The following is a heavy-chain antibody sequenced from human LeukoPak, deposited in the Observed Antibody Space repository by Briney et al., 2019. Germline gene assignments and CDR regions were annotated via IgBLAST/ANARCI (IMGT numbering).Heavy chain of an antibody. V-gene: IGHV1-18*01. Sequence: ASVKVPCKASGYTFTSYGISWVRQAPGQGLEWMGWISAYNGNTNYAQKLQGRVTMTTDTSTSTAYMELRSLRSDDTAVYYCARHAASGGYYYYGMDVWGQGTTVTVSS. J-gene: IGHJ6*02. D-gene: IGHD6-25*01. CDR3: ARHAASGGYYYYGMDV. CDR1: GYTFTSYG. CDR2: ISAYNGNT.